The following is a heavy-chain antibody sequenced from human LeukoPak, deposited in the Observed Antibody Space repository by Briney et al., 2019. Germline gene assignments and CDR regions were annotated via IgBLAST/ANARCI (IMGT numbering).Heavy chain of an antibody. V-gene: IGHV3-43*02. D-gene: IGHD2-2*01. CDR3: ASIGYSSSYSDY. CDR1: GFTFDDYA. J-gene: IGHJ4*02. CDR2: ISGDGGGT. Sequence: GGSLRLSCAASGFTFDDYAMHWVRQAPGKGLEWVSLISGDGGGTYYADSVKGRFTISRDNSKNSLCLQMNSLRTEDTAFYYCASIGYSSSYSDYWGQGTLVTVSS.